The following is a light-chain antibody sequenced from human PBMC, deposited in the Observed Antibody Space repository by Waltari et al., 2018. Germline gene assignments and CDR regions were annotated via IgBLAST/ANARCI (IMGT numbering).Light chain of an antibody. CDR2: YDK. V-gene: IGLV3-21*01. CDR3: QVWDSTSDHRV. CDR1: NNGSKS. Sequence: SYVLTQPPSVSVAPGETARMTCGGNNNGSKSVHWPQQKPGQAPGLFIHYDKDRPSGIPERFSGSNSGNTATLTISRVEGGDEADYYCQVWDSTSDHRVFGGGTTLTVL. J-gene: IGLJ3*02.